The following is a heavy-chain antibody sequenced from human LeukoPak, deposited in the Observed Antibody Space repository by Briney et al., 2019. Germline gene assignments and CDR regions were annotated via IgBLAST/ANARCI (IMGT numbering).Heavy chain of an antibody. CDR3: ANTPRKSWWWGHYGY. V-gene: IGHV3-30*18. CDR2: ISYDGSNK. CDR1: GFTFSSYG. D-gene: IGHD2-21*01. J-gene: IGHJ4*02. Sequence: GGSLRLSCAASGFTFSSYGMHWVRQAPGKGLEWVAVISYDGSNKYYADSVKGRFTISRDNSKNTLYLQMNSLRAEDTAVYYCANTPRKSWWWGHYGYWGQGTLVTVSS.